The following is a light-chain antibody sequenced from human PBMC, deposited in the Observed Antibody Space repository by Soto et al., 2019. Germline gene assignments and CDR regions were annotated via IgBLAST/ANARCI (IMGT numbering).Light chain of an antibody. CDR2: DAS. CDR1: QSISSW. V-gene: IGKV1-5*01. J-gene: IGKJ1*01. Sequence: DIQMTQSPSTLSASVGDRVTITCRASQSISSWLAWYQQKPGKAPKLLIYDASTLESGVPTRFSGSGSGTEFTPTISSLHPDDFATYYCQQYNILSTFGQGTKVDIK. CDR3: QQYNILST.